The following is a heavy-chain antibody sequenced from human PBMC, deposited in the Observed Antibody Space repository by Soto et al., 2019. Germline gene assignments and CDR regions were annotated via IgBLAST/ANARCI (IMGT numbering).Heavy chain of an antibody. CDR1: GYTFTSYG. Sequence: QVQLVQSGAEVKKPGASVKVSCKASGYTFTSYGISWVRQAPGQGLEWMGWINAYNGNTNYAQKSQGRVTMTTDASKSTAYMELRSLRSDDTAVYYCARDIFGGGLGESNWLDPWGQGTLVTVSS. D-gene: IGHD3-10*02. CDR3: ARDIFGGGLGESNWLDP. V-gene: IGHV1-18*01. CDR2: INAYNGNT. J-gene: IGHJ5*02.